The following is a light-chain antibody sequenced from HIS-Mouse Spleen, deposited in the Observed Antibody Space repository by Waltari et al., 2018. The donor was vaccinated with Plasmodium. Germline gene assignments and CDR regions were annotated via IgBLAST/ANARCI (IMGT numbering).Light chain of an antibody. CDR2: DAS. J-gene: IGKJ4*01. Sequence: EIVLTQSPATLSLSPGERATLSCRASQGVSSYLAWYQQKPGQAPRLLISDASNRATGVPSRFSGSGSGTDFTLTISSLEPEDFAVYYCQQRSNWPLTFGGGTKVEIK. CDR1: QGVSSY. V-gene: IGKV3-11*01. CDR3: QQRSNWPLT.